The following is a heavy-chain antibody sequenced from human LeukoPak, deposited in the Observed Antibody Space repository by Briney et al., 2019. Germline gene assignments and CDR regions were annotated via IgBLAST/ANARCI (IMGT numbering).Heavy chain of an antibody. Sequence: ASVKVSCKASGGPFNSYAINWVRQAPGQGLEWMGRIIVILGKVNYAQKFQGRLTITADKSTRTAYMDLSNLASEDTAIYFCARYIHPQGLIGYAMDVWGQGTTDIVSS. J-gene: IGHJ6*02. CDR3: ARYIHPQGLIGYAMDV. D-gene: IGHD2-15*01. CDR2: IIVILGKV. V-gene: IGHV1-69*04. CDR1: GGPFNSYA.